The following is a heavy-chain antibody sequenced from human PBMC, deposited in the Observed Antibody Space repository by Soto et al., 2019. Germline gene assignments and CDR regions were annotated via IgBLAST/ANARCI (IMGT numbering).Heavy chain of an antibody. V-gene: IGHV3-23*01. D-gene: IGHD6-19*01. CDR3: AKDGPHDPSGWYWGPFDY. J-gene: IGHJ4*02. CDR2: ISGSGGST. Sequence: GGSLRLSCAASGLTFRSYAMSWVRQAPGKGLEWVSAISGSGGSTYYADSVKGRFTISRDNSKNTLYLQMNSLRAEDTAVYYCAKDGPHDPSGWYWGPFDYWGQGTLVTVSS. CDR1: GLTFRSYA.